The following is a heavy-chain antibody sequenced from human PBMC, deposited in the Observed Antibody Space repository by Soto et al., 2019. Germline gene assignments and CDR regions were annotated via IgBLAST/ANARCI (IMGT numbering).Heavy chain of an antibody. Sequence: SETLSLTCTVSGGSISSSSYYWGWIRQPPGKGLEWIGSIYYSGSTYYNPSLKSRVTISVDTSKNQFSLKLSSVTAADTAVYYCARDRVYSSSWGFYYIDDWGQGTLVTVSS. D-gene: IGHD6-13*01. CDR2: IYYSGST. CDR3: ARDRVYSSSWGFYYIDD. V-gene: IGHV4-39*07. CDR1: GGSISSSSYY. J-gene: IGHJ4*02.